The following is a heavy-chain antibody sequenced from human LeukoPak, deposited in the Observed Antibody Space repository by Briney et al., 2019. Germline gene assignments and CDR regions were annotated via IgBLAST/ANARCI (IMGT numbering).Heavy chain of an antibody. Sequence: PGGSLRLSCAASGFTFSSYSMNWVRQAPGKGLEWVGFIRSKDYGGTTDYAASVKGRFIISRDDSKSIAYLQMNSLKTEDTAVYYCTRDRWGGDYISRGMDVWGKGTTVTISS. V-gene: IGHV3-49*04. CDR1: GFTFSSYS. CDR2: IRSKDYGGTT. D-gene: IGHD4-17*01. CDR3: TRDRWGGDYISRGMDV. J-gene: IGHJ6*04.